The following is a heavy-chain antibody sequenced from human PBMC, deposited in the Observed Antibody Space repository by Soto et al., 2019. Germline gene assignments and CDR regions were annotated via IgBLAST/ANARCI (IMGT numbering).Heavy chain of an antibody. J-gene: IGHJ4*02. D-gene: IGHD2-2*01. Sequence: QVQLVQSGAEMKKPGSSVKVSCKASGGTISSYAISWVRQAPGQGLEWMGGIIPIFGTANYAQKFQGRVTITADESTSTAYMELSSLRSEDTAVYYCARDRRFECISTSCYFDYWGQGTLVTVSS. CDR3: ARDRRFECISTSCYFDY. V-gene: IGHV1-69*12. CDR2: IIPIFGTA. CDR1: GGTISSYA.